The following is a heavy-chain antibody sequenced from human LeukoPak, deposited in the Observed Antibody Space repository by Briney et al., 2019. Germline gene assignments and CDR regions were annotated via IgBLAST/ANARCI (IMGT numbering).Heavy chain of an antibody. Sequence: SETLSLTCTVSGVSISSGGYYWSWIRQHPGKGLEWIGYIYYSGSTYYNPSLKSRVTISVDTSNNQFSLKLSSVTAADTAVYYCARARDDYGDYGRWFDAWGQGTLVTVSS. CDR1: GVSISSGGYY. D-gene: IGHD4-17*01. V-gene: IGHV4-31*03. CDR3: ARARDDYGDYGRWFDA. CDR2: IYYSGST. J-gene: IGHJ5*02.